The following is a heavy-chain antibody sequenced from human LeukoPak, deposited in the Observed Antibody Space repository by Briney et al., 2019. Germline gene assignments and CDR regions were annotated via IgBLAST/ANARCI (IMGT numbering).Heavy chain of an antibody. Sequence: GGSLRLSCAASGFAVSSNYMSWVRQAPGKGLEWVARINSDGRSTTYADSVKGRFTISRDNSKNTVYLQMNSLKAEDTAVYYCAKDCPDSGGSCYFSYWGQGTLVTVSS. CDR3: AKDCPDSGGSCYFSY. J-gene: IGHJ4*02. CDR2: INSDGRST. V-gene: IGHV3-74*01. D-gene: IGHD2-15*01. CDR1: GFAVSSNY.